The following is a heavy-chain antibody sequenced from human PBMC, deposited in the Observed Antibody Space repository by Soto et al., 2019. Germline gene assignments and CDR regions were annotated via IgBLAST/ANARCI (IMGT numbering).Heavy chain of an antibody. CDR2: IIPIFGTA. CDR3: ARTGGYSGYGGLVY. CDR1: GGTLSSYA. V-gene: IGHV1-69*13. J-gene: IGHJ4*02. D-gene: IGHD5-12*01. Sequence: SVKVSCKASGGTLSSYAISWVRQAPGQGLEWMGGIIPIFGTANYAQKFQGRVTITAGESTSTAYMELSSLRSEDTAVYYCARTGGYSGYGGLVYWGQGTLVTVSS.